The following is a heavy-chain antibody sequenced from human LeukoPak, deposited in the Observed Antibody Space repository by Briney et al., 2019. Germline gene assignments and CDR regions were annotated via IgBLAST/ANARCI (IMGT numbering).Heavy chain of an antibody. CDR3: ARAAGYSYGD. CDR2: IIPIIGTA. D-gene: IGHD5-18*01. J-gene: IGHJ4*02. Sequence: ASVKVSCKASGGTFSSYAISWVRQAPGQGLEWMGGIIPIIGTANCAQKFQGRVTITTDESTSTAYMELSSLRSEDTAVYYCARAAGYSYGDWGQGTLVTVSS. CDR1: GGTFSSYA. V-gene: IGHV1-69*05.